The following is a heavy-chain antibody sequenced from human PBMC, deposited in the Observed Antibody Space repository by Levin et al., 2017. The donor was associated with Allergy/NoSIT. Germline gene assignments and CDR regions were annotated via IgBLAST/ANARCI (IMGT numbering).Heavy chain of an antibody. Sequence: SCAASGFTFSSYAMSWVRQAPGKGLEWVSAISGSGGSTYYADSVKGRFTISRDNSKNTLYLQMNSLRAEDTAVYYCARGPRGYSYANNWFDPWGQGTLVTVSS. CDR2: ISGSGGST. V-gene: IGHV3-23*01. CDR1: GFTFSSYA. J-gene: IGHJ5*02. CDR3: ARGPRGYSYANNWFDP. D-gene: IGHD5-18*01.